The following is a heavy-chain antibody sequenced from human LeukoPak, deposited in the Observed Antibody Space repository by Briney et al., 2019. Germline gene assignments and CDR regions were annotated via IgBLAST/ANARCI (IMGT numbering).Heavy chain of an antibody. CDR2: INHSGST. D-gene: IGHD4-11*01. V-gene: IGHV4-34*01. J-gene: IGHJ5*02. CDR3: ARGTTVTTFGWFDP. Sequence: NPSETLSVTCAVYGGSFSGYYRRWIRQPPGKGLEWIGEINHSGSTNYNPSLKSRVTISVDTSKNQFSLKLSSVTAADTAVYYCARGTTVTTFGWFDPWGQGTLVTVSS. CDR1: GGSFSGYY.